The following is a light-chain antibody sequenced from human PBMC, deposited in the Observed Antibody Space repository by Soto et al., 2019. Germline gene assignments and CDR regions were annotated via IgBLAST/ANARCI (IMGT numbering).Light chain of an antibody. CDR2: GAS. Sequence: LGVAQSPTTRSLPHGESNTLSCRASQSVSSSYLAWYQQKPGQAPRLLIYGASSRATGIPDRFSGSGSGTDFTLTISRLEPEDFVVYYCQQYGSSPNTFG. CDR3: QQYGSSPNT. J-gene: IGKJ2*01. V-gene: IGKV3-20*01. CDR1: QSVSSSY.